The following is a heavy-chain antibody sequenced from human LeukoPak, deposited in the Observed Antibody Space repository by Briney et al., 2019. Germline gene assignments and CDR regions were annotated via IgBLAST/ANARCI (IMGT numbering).Heavy chain of an antibody. Sequence: SQTLSLTCAISGDSVSRDTAAWSWVRQSPSRGLEWLGRTYYRSKWYNDYAVSVKSRMTINPDTSKNQFSLQLNSVTPEDTAVYYCARDRGGSSWYYFDNWGQGSLVTVSS. CDR3: ARDRGGSSWYYFDN. CDR1: GDSVSRDTAA. J-gene: IGHJ4*02. V-gene: IGHV6-1*01. CDR2: TYYRSKWYN. D-gene: IGHD6-13*01.